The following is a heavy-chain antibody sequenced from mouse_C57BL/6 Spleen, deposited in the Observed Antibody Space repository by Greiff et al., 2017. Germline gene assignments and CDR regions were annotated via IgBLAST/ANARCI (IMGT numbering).Heavy chain of an antibody. CDR3: ASIYYYGSSYFDY. CDR2: ISSGGSYT. D-gene: IGHD1-1*01. Sequence: EVNVVESGGDLVKPGGSLKLSCAATGFTFSSYGMSWVRQTPDKRLAWVATISSGGSYTYYPDSVKGRFTISRDNAKNTLYLQMSSLKSEDTAMYYCASIYYYGSSYFDYWGQGTTLTVSS. V-gene: IGHV5-6*01. CDR1: GFTFSSYG. J-gene: IGHJ2*01.